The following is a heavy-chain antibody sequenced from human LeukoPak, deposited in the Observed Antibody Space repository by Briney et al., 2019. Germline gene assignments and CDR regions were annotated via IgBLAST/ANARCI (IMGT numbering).Heavy chain of an antibody. CDR1: GASISNNY. V-gene: IGHV4-59*01. Sequence: SETLSLTCTVSGASISNNYWSWIRQPPWKGLEWIGNIYYSGSTTYNPSLKSRVTISVDTSKNQFSLKLSSVTAADTALYYCARENGYRYDYWGQGTLVTVSS. CDR2: IYYSGST. D-gene: IGHD5-18*01. J-gene: IGHJ4*02. CDR3: ARENGYRYDY.